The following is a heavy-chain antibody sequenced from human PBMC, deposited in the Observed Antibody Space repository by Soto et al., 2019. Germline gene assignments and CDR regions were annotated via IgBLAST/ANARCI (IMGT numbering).Heavy chain of an antibody. CDR2: IIPIHGTT. Sequence: QMEQSGAEVRKPGPSVKVSCKPSGGSLTSYSMAWVRQAPGQGFEWMGGIIPIHGTTEYAQKFQGRVTITADESTNRATLELTGLTSEDTAVYYCARGWGLVSWGQGTLVTVSS. CDR1: GGSLTSYS. D-gene: IGHD3-16*01. CDR3: ARGWGLVS. J-gene: IGHJ4*02. V-gene: IGHV1-69*01.